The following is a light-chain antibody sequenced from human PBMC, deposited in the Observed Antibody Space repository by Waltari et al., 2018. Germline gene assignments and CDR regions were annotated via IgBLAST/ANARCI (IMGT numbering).Light chain of an antibody. V-gene: IGKV1-39*01. Sequence: DIQMTQSPSSLSASEGDTVTITCRASQNIASFLNWYQQNTGKAPELLIYSASSSQSGVPSRFSGTGSGTDFTLTIYSLQPEDFATYYCQQSDTTPITFGQGTRLEIK. CDR2: SAS. CDR1: QNIASF. CDR3: QQSDTTPIT. J-gene: IGKJ5*01.